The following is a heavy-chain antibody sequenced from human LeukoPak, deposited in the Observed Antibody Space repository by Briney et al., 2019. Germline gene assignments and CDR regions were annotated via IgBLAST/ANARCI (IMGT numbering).Heavy chain of an antibody. CDR3: ARGDYYDSSGYYSYYYYMDV. D-gene: IGHD3-22*01. Sequence: ASVKVSCKASGYTFTGYYMHWVRQAPGQGLEWMGWINPNSGGTNYAQKFQGSVTMTRDTSISTAYMELSRLRSDDTAVYYCARGDYYDSSGYYSYYYYMDVWGKGTTITISS. J-gene: IGHJ6*03. V-gene: IGHV1-2*02. CDR1: GYTFTGYY. CDR2: INPNSGGT.